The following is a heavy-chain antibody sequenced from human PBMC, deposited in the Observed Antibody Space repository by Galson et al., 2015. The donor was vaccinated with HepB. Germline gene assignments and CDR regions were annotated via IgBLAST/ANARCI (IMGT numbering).Heavy chain of an antibody. CDR3: VKDVGSGSGYYYYYYGMDV. Sequence: SLRLSCAASGFTFSSYAMHWVRQAPGKGLEYVSAISSNGGSTYYADSVKGRFTISRDNSKNTLYLQMSSLRAEDTAVYYCVKDVGSGSGYYYYYYGMDVWGQGTTVTVSS. J-gene: IGHJ6*02. V-gene: IGHV3-64D*06. D-gene: IGHD3-10*01. CDR1: GFTFSSYA. CDR2: ISSNGGST.